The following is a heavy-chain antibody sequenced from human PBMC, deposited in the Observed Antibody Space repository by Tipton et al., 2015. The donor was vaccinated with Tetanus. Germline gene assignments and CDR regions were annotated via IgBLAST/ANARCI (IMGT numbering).Heavy chain of an antibody. Sequence: TLSLTCTVSGDSVSGYYWSWIRQPPGKGLEWIGYVYYTGSTNYNPSLRSRVTISIDTSSNQFSLKLTSVTPADTAIYYCARGPSYSGAWYHYWGQGAMVTVSP. V-gene: IGHV4-59*02. J-gene: IGHJ4*02. D-gene: IGHD6-19*01. CDR2: VYYTGST. CDR1: GDSVSGYY. CDR3: ARGPSYSGAWYHY.